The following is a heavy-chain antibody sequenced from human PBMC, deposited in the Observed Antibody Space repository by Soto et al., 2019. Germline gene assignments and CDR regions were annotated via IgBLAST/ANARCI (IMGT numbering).Heavy chain of an antibody. V-gene: IGHV3-33*01. Sequence: HPGGSLRLSCAVSGSPFSFYGFHWVRQSPGKGLEWLGVIVSGGSAIYHADSLEGRFFISRDNSKDILYLQMNSLRVEDTAVYYCARDDAFDNENGFDMWGQGTMVTVSS. D-gene: IGHD3-3*02. CDR3: ARDDAFDNENGFDM. J-gene: IGHJ3*02. CDR1: GSPFSFYG. CDR2: IVSGGSAI.